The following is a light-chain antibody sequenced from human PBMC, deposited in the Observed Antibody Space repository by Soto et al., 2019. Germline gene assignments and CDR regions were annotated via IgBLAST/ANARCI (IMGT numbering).Light chain of an antibody. V-gene: IGKV1-9*01. Sequence: IQLTQSPSSLSASVGARVTVTCRASQGISSYLAWYQQKAGKAPKLLIYAASTLRSGVPSRFSGSGSATDFTLTISSLRPDDFATYYCQQLNTYPPTFGQGTRLEIK. J-gene: IGKJ5*01. CDR2: AAS. CDR1: QGISSY. CDR3: QQLNTYPPT.